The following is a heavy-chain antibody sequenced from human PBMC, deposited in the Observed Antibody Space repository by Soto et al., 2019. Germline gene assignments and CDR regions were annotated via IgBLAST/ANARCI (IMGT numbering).Heavy chain of an antibody. J-gene: IGHJ4*02. Sequence: GGSLRLSCAASGFTFSSYAMSWVRQAPGKGLEWVSAISGSGGSTYYADSVKGRFTISRDNSKNTLYLQMNSLRAEDTAVYYCAKYPEGYCSGGSCYSFPPYYFDYWGQGTLVTVSS. CDR1: GFTFSSYA. CDR3: AKYPEGYCSGGSCYSFPPYYFDY. V-gene: IGHV3-23*01. CDR2: ISGSGGST. D-gene: IGHD2-15*01.